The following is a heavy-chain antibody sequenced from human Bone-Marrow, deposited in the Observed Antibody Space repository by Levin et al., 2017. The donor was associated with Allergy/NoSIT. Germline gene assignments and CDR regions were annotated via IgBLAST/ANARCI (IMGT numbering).Heavy chain of an antibody. J-gene: IGHJ4*02. CDR3: ARVARGSYDYGDYLEYFDH. Sequence: GESLKISCKASGYTFTGYFIHWLRQAPGQGLQWMGRINPDNRGTNYAQKFQGRVTLTRDTSISTAYMELSGLRSDDTAMYYCARVARGSYDYGDYLEYFDHWGQGTLVTVSS. CDR1: GYTFTGYF. D-gene: IGHD4-17*01. V-gene: IGHV1-2*06. CDR2: INPDNRGT.